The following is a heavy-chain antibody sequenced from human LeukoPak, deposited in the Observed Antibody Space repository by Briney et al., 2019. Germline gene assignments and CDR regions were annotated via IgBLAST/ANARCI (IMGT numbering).Heavy chain of an antibody. J-gene: IGHJ4*02. V-gene: IGHV1-2*06. Sequence: EASVKVSCKASGYTFTGYCMHWVRQAPGQGLEWMGRINPNSGGTNYAQKFQGRVTMTRDTSISTAYMELSRLRSDDTAVYYCASQTYGSGSFFSSWGQGTLVTVSS. CDR3: ASQTYGSGSFFSS. CDR1: GYTFTGYC. CDR2: INPNSGGT. D-gene: IGHD3-10*01.